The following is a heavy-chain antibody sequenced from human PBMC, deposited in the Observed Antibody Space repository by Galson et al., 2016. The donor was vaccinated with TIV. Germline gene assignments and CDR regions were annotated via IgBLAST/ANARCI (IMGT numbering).Heavy chain of an antibody. Sequence: LSLTCAVSGGSVSSGHYYWNWIRQPPGKGLEWIAYMYYSGSTNYNPSLKSRVTISRDTSKNQFSLNLSPVTAADTAVYYCARETSMVVTTDQFYYDMDVWGKGTTVTVSS. CDR1: GGSVSSGHYY. J-gene: IGHJ6*04. CDR3: ARETSMVVTTDQFYYDMDV. CDR2: MYYSGST. D-gene: IGHD2-21*02. V-gene: IGHV4-61*01.